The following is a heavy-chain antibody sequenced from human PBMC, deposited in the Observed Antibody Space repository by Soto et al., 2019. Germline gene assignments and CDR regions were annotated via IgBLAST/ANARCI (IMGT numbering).Heavy chain of an antibody. CDR2: INPNSGGT. CDR1: GYTFTGYY. Sequence: WASVKVSCKASGYTFTGYYMHWVRQAPGQGLEWMGWINPNSGGTNYAQKFQGWVTMTRDTSVSTAYMELSRLRSDDTAVYYCAIPYYYYGMDVWGQGTTVTVSS. V-gene: IGHV1-2*04. CDR3: AIPYYYYGMDV. J-gene: IGHJ6*02.